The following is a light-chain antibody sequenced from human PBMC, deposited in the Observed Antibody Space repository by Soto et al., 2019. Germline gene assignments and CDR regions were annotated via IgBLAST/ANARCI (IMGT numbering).Light chain of an antibody. V-gene: IGLV1-40*01. CDR3: QSYDSSLSGYV. J-gene: IGLJ1*01. CDR2: GNI. Sequence: QSALTQPPSVSGAPGQRVTISCTGSSSNIGAGYDVHWYQQLPGTAPKVLIYGNINRPSGVPDRFSGSKSGTSASPAITGLQAEDEADYYCQSYDSSLSGYVFGTGTKVTVL. CDR1: SSNIGAGYD.